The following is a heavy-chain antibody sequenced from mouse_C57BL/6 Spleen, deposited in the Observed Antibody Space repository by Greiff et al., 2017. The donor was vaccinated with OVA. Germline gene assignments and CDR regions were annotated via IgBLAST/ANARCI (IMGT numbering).Heavy chain of an antibody. CDR3: VIYYDYDGYFDV. V-gene: IGHV1-82*01. D-gene: IGHD2-4*01. J-gene: IGHJ1*03. Sequence: VHLVESGPELVKPGASVKISCKASGYAFSSSWMNWVKQRPGKGLEWIGRIYPGDGDTNYNGKFKGKATLTADKSSSTAYMQLSSLTSEDSAVYCCVIYYDYDGYFDVWGTGTTVTVSS. CDR2: IYPGDGDT. CDR1: GYAFSSSW.